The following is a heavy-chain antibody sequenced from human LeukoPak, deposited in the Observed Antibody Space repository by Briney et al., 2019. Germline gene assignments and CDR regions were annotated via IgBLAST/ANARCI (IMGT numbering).Heavy chain of an antibody. CDR2: INHSGST. CDR3: ARGDKLGSALYYMDV. Sequence: PSETLSLTCAVYGGSFSGYYWSWIRQPPGKGLEWIGEINHSGSTNYNPSPKSRVTISVDTSKNPFSLKLGSVTAADTAVYYCARGDKLGSALYYMDVLGKGTTVTVTS. CDR1: GGSFSGYY. D-gene: IGHD7-27*01. J-gene: IGHJ6*03. V-gene: IGHV4-34*01.